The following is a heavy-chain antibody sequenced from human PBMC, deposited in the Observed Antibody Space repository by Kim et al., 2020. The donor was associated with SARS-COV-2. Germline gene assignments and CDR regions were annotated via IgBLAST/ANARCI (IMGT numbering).Heavy chain of an antibody. CDR2: INHSGST. D-gene: IGHD3-22*01. CDR1: GGSFSGYY. V-gene: IGHV4-34*01. J-gene: IGHJ4*02. Sequence: SETLSLTCAVYGGSFSGYYWSWIRQSPGKGLEWIGEINHSGSTNYNPSLKSRVTISLDTSKNQFSLKLSSVTAADTAVYYCARGRSTWAYDSSGYSGDYWGQGTLVTVSS. CDR3: ARGRSTWAYDSSGYSGDY.